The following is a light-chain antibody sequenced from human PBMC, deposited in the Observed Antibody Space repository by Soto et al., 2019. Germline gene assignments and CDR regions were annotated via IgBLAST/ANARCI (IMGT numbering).Light chain of an antibody. CDR3: QQYYNWSPYT. J-gene: IGKJ2*01. CDR1: QSIRSN. CDR2: GAS. Sequence: EIVMTQSPDTLSVSPGEGATLSCRVSQSIRSNLAWYQQRPGQAPRLLMYGASTRADGIPARFTGSGSGTEFTLTISSLQSEDFAAYYCQQYYNWSPYTFGQGTKLQIE. V-gene: IGKV3-15*01.